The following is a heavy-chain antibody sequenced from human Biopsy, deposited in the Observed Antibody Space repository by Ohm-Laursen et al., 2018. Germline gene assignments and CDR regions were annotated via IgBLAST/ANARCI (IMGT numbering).Heavy chain of an antibody. V-gene: IGHV4-59*01. Sequence: SQTLSLTCTVSGGSISSYYWNWILQPPGKGLEWIGYIYYSGTTDYSPSLKSRVTISIDKSKNQFFLKLSSVTAEDTAVYYCARDDAVTVIRGLYYWGQGALVTVSS. CDR3: ARDDAVTVIRGLYY. CDR2: IYYSGTT. CDR1: GGSISSYY. J-gene: IGHJ4*02. D-gene: IGHD2-21*02.